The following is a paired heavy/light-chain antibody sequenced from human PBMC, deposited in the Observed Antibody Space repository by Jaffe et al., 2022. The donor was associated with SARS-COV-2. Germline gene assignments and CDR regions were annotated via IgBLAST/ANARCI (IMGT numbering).Heavy chain of an antibody. CDR1: GGSISSGGYY. V-gene: IGHV4-61*02. CDR3: ARGWWGHHSGNAIDF. CDR2: VYTSGNT. J-gene: IGHJ3*01. D-gene: IGHD2-15*01. Sequence: QVQLQEAGPGLVKPSQTLSLTCTVSGGSISSGGYYWSWIRQPAGKGLEWIGRVYTSGNTNYNPSLKSRVTISVDTSKNQFSLRLGSVTAADTAMYYCARGWWGHHSGNAIDFWGQGTLVTVSS.
Light chain of an antibody. Sequence: DIQMTQSPSSLSASVRDRVTITCRASQNISNYLNWYQQKPGKAPKLLMYSASTLHSGVPSRFNGSGSGTDFTLTISSLQPDDFATYYCQQTYSTPPTFGQGTKLDI. CDR2: SAS. V-gene: IGKV1-39*01. J-gene: IGKJ2*01. CDR3: QQTYSTPPT. CDR1: QNISNY.